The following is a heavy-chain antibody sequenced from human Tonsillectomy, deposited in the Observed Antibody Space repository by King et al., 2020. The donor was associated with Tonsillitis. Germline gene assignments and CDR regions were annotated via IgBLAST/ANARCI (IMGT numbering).Heavy chain of an antibody. CDR3: ARDNDSSGWYDY. CDR2: IYHSGNI. D-gene: IGHD6-19*01. Sequence: QLQESGPGLVKPSETLSLTCAVSGYSFSSGYYWGWIRQPPGKGLEWIGSIYHSGNINYNPSLKSRVTISVDTSKNQLSLKLSSVTAADTAVYYCARDNDSSGWYDYWGQGTLVTVSS. V-gene: IGHV4-38-2*02. CDR1: GYSFSSGYY. J-gene: IGHJ4*02.